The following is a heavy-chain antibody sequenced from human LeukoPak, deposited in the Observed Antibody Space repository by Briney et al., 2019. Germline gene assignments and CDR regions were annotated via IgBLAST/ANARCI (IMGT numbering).Heavy chain of an antibody. J-gene: IGHJ3*02. V-gene: IGHV3-11*04. D-gene: IGHD3-16*01. Sequence: GGSLRLSCAASGFTFSDYYMSWIRQAPGKGLEWVSYISSSGSTIYYADSVKGRFTISRDNAKNSLYLQMNSLRAEDTAVYYCAKEANIMITFGGGAFDIWGQGTMVTVSS. CDR1: GFTFSDYY. CDR2: ISSSGSTI. CDR3: AKEANIMITFGGGAFDI.